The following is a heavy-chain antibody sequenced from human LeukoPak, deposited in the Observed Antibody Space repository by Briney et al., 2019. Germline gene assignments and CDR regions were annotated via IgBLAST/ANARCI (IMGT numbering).Heavy chain of an antibody. CDR3: ARDRGRRFGELLSIDAFDI. Sequence: VASVKVSCKASGGTFSNYAISWVRQAPGQGLEWMGGIIPIFGTANYAQKFQGRVTITADESTSTAYMELSSLRSEDTAVYYCARDRGRRFGELLSIDAFDIWGQGTMVTVSS. D-gene: IGHD3-10*01. V-gene: IGHV1-69*13. CDR1: GGTFSNYA. CDR2: IIPIFGTA. J-gene: IGHJ3*02.